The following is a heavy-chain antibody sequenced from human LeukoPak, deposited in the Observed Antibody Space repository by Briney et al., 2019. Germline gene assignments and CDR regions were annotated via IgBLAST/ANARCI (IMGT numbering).Heavy chain of an antibody. CDR2: ITYDGSNP. CDR3: ARHIPEGGPDY. Sequence: GVPLTLPCTASVFTFNTYCKHCPPQAPGEGLVWVSHITYDGSNPTYADSVKRRLTISRDNAKNTLYLQMNSLRAEDTAVYYCARHIPEGGPDYWGQGTLVTVSS. V-gene: IGHV3-74*01. J-gene: IGHJ4*02. D-gene: IGHD2-15*01. CDR1: VFTFNTYC.